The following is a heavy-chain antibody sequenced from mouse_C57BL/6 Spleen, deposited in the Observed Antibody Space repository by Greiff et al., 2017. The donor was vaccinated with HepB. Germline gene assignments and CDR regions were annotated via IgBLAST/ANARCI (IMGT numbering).Heavy chain of an antibody. V-gene: IGHV1-39*01. CDR1: GYSFTDYN. D-gene: IGHD1-1*01. CDR3: ARYYYGSSYWYFDV. CDR2: INPNYGTT. Sequence: VQLQQSGPELVKPGASVKISCKASGYSFTDYNMNWVKQRDGKSLEWIGIINPNYGTTSYNQKFKGKATLTVDQSSTTAYMQLSILTSEDSAVYCCARYYYGSSYWYFDVWGTGTTVTVSS. J-gene: IGHJ1*03.